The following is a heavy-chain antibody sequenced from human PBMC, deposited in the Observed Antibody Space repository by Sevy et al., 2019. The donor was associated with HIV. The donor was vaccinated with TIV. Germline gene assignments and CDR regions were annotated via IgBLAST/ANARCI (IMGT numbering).Heavy chain of an antibody. J-gene: IGHJ4*02. CDR2: INHSGST. V-gene: IGHV4-34*01. CDR3: ATRRGHLSFDY. Sequence: SETLSLTCVVYTGSFSGYYWSWIRQPPGNGLEWIGEINHSGSTNYNPSLKSRVTISADTSKNQFSLKLSSVTAADTAVYYCATRRGHLSFDYWGQRTMVTVSS. CDR1: TGSFSGYY.